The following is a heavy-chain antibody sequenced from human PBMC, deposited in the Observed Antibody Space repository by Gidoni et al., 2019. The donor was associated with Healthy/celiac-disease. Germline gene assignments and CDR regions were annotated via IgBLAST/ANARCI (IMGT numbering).Heavy chain of an antibody. J-gene: IGHJ4*02. Sequence: QLQLQESGPGLVKPSETLSLTCTVSGGSISSSSYYWGWIRQPPGKGLEWIGSISYSGSTYYNPSLKSRVTISVDTSKNQFSLKLSSVTAADTAVYYCARRREGDYVWGPRGYYFDYWGQGTLVTVSS. V-gene: IGHV4-39*01. CDR2: ISYSGST. CDR1: GGSISSSSYY. D-gene: IGHD3-16*01. CDR3: ARRREGDYVWGPRGYYFDY.